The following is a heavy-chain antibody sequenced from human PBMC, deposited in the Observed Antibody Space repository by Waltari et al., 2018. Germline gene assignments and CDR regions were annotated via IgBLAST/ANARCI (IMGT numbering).Heavy chain of an antibody. CDR1: GGSFSGYY. CDR2: INHSGST. Sequence: QVQLQQWGAGLLKPSETLSLTCAVYGGSFSGYYWSWIRQPPGKGLEWIGEINHSGSTNYNPSLKSRVTISVDTSKNQFSLKLSSVTAADTAVYYCARWRAQPLRPSGYYYYMDVWGKGTTVTVSS. V-gene: IGHV4-34*01. CDR3: ARWRAQPLRPSGYYYYMDV. J-gene: IGHJ6*03. D-gene: IGHD3-10*01.